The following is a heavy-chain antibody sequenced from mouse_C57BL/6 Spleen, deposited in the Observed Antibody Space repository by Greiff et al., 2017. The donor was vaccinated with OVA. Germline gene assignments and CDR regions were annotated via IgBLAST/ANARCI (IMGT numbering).Heavy chain of an antibody. D-gene: IGHD3-2*02. J-gene: IGHJ3*01. Sequence: VKVVESGAELVKPGASVKISCKASGYAFSSYWMNWVKQRPGKGLEWIGQIYPGDGDTNYNGKFKGKATLTADKSSSTAYMQLSSLTSEDSAVYFCARPLDSSGQAWFAYWGQGTLVTVSA. CDR1: GYAFSSYW. V-gene: IGHV1-80*01. CDR2: IYPGDGDT. CDR3: ARPLDSSGQAWFAY.